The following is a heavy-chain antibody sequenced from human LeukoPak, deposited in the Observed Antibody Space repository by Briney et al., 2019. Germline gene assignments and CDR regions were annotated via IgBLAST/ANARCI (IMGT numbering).Heavy chain of an antibody. Sequence: ASVKVSCKASGYTFTSYGISWVRQAPGQGLEWMGWISAYNGNTNYAQKLQGRVTMTRNTSISTAYMELSSLRSEDTAVYYCARGLRWDAFDIWGQGTMVTVSS. CDR3: ARGLRWDAFDI. CDR1: GYTFTSYG. D-gene: IGHD5-24*01. V-gene: IGHV1-18*01. J-gene: IGHJ3*02. CDR2: ISAYNGNT.